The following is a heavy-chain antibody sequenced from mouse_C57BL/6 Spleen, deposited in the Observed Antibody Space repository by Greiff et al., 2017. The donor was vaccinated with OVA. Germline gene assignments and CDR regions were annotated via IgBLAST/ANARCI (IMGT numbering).Heavy chain of an antibody. CDR1: GFTFSDYY. J-gene: IGHJ2*01. D-gene: IGHD2-1*01. Sequence: EVQLVESEGGLVQPGSSMKLSCTASGFTFSDYYMAWVRQVPEKGLEWVANINYDGSSTYYLDSLKSRFIISRDNAKNILYLQMSSLKSEYTATYYCARDGDGNYDYWGQGTTLTVSS. CDR3: ARDGDGNYDY. CDR2: INYDGSST. V-gene: IGHV5-16*01.